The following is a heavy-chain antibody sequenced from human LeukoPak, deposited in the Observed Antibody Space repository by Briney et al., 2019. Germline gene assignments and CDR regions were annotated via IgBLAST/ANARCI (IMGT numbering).Heavy chain of an antibody. CDR3: ARGPGYSYVPDY. D-gene: IGHD5-18*01. Sequence: GASVKVSCKASGYTFTGYYMHWVRQAPGQGLEWMGWINPNSGGTNYAQKLQGRVTMTRDTSISTAYMELSRLRSDDTAVYYCARGPGYSYVPDYWGQGTLVTVSS. CDR2: INPNSGGT. V-gene: IGHV1-2*02. CDR1: GYTFTGYY. J-gene: IGHJ4*02.